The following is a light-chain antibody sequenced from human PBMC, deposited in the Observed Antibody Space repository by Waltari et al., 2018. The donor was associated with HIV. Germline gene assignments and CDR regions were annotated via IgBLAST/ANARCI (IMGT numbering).Light chain of an antibody. V-gene: IGLV2-23*01. CDR2: EGT. CDR1: SSDVGSYKF. CDR3: CSYAGNNTLV. J-gene: IGLJ3*02. Sequence: QSALTQPASVSGSPGQSITISCTGTSSDVGSYKFVSWYQQHPGKAPKFLMYEGTKRPSGVSNRFSGSKSGNTASLTISGLQAEDEADYHCCSYAGNNTLVFGGGTKLTVI.